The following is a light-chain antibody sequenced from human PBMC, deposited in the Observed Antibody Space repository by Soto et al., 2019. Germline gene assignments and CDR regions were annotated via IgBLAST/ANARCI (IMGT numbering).Light chain of an antibody. CDR3: QQYGNSPS. CDR2: GAS. J-gene: IGKJ3*01. CDR1: QSVSSSY. V-gene: IGKV3-20*01. Sequence: EIVLTQSPGTLSLSPGERATLSCRASQSVSSSYLAWYQKKPGQAPRLLLYGASSRATGIPDRFSGSGSGTDFTLTIGRLEPEDLAVYDCQQYGNSPSFRGGTEEDFK.